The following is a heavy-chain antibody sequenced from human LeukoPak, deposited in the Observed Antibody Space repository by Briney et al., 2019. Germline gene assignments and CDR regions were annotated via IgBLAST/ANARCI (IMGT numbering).Heavy chain of an antibody. V-gene: IGHV4-34*01. CDR3: AVRDGHSTSSGDT. J-gene: IGHJ5*02. D-gene: IGHD6-6*01. Sequence: SETLSLTCGFYGGSFRNYYWSCIRQSPGKGLGWIGEINQSGRTNYNPSLKTRLTISVDTAKNLFSLNLTSMTAADTATYYCAVRDGHSTSSGDTWGQGTLVTVSS. CDR1: GGSFRNYY. CDR2: INQSGRT.